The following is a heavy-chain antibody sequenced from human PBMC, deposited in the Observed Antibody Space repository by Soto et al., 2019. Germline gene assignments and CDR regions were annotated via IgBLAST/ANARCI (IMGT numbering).Heavy chain of an antibody. CDR1: GFTFSSYA. D-gene: IGHD3-16*01. V-gene: IGHV3-23*01. CDR2: ISGSGGST. J-gene: IGHJ6*03. Sequence: GGSLRLSCAASGFTFSSYAMSWVRQAPGKGLEWVSAISGSGGSTYYADSVKGRFTISRDNSKNTLYLQMNSLRAEDTAVYYCAKVITSGYDHYYYMDVWGKGTTVTVSS. CDR3: AKVITSGYDHYYYMDV.